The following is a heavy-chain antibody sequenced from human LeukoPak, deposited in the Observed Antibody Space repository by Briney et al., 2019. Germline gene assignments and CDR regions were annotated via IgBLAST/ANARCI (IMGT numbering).Heavy chain of an antibody. CDR2: ISSSSSYI. CDR3: ARASFASSGWYGAFDI. Sequence: PGGSLRLSCAASGFTVSSNYMSWVRQAPGKGLEWVSSISSSSSYIYYADSVKGRFTISRDNAKNSLYLQMNSLRAEDTAVYYCARASFASSGWYGAFDIWGQGTMVTVSS. D-gene: IGHD6-13*01. CDR1: GFTVSSNY. J-gene: IGHJ3*02. V-gene: IGHV3-21*01.